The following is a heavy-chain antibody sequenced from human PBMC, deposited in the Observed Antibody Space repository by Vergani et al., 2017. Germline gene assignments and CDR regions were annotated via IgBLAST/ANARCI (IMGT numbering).Heavy chain of an antibody. D-gene: IGHD2-8*01. CDR2: IYTSGST. Sequence: QVQLQESGPGLVKPSETLSLTCTVSGGSISSYYWSWIRQPPGKGLEWIGYIYTSGSTNYNPSLKSRVTISVDTSKNQFSLKLSSVTAADTAVYYCARWTGSRYCTNGVCRNYFDYWGQGTLVTVSS. CDR1: GGSISSYY. CDR3: ARWTGSRYCTNGVCRNYFDY. J-gene: IGHJ4*02. V-gene: IGHV4-4*09.